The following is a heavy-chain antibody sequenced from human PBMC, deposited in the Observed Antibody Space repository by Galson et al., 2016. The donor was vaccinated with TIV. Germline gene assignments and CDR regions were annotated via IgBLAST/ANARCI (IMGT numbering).Heavy chain of an antibody. CDR2: TNAANGNT. CDR1: GFDFIYSA. J-gene: IGHJ4*02. CDR3: TRDAAGPATKHFDF. V-gene: IGHV1-3*01. Sequence: SVKVSCKASGFDFIYSAIHWVRQAPGQSLEWMGWTNAANGNTKYSKNFRTRISISRDTSATTVYMQLTSLTSEDTAVYFCTRDAAGPATKHFDFWGQGTLVSVSS. D-gene: IGHD1-26*01.